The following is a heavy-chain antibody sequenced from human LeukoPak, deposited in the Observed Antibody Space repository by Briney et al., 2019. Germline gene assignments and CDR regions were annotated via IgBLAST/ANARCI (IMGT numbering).Heavy chain of an antibody. CDR3: AKDGIITFGGVIVIPLLGFDY. J-gene: IGHJ4*02. D-gene: IGHD3-16*02. CDR1: SGYISSYY. CDR2: ISGSGGST. V-gene: IGHV3-23*01. Sequence: ETLSLICTVSSGYISSYYWSWVRQAPGKGLEWVSTISGSGGSTFYADSVKGRFTISRDNAKNTLYLQMNRLRAEDTAVYYCAKDGIITFGGVIVIPLLGFDYWGQGTLVTVSS.